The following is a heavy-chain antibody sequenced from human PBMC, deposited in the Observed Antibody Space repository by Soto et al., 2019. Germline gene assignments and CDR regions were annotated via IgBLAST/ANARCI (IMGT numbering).Heavy chain of an antibody. CDR1: GGSISGFY. CDR3: ARGPFCGNDCYFDV. Sequence: SETLSLTCTVAGGSISGFYWSWVGQPAGKGLEWIGRIYSSGATKYNPSLRNRVTMSVDTSTDQYSLNLASMTAADTAVYFCARGPFCGNDCYFDVWGQGTQVTVSS. J-gene: IGHJ4*02. V-gene: IGHV4-4*07. D-gene: IGHD2-21*02. CDR2: IYSSGAT.